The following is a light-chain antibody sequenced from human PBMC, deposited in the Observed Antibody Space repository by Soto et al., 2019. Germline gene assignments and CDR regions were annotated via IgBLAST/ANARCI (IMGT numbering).Light chain of an antibody. CDR1: QSISSW. Sequence: DTQMTPSPSTLSASVGDRVTITCRASQSISSWLASYQQKPANAPNLLIYKASSLESGVPSRFSGSGSGTEFTLTISSLQPDDFATYYCQQYNTYSPWAFGQGTKVDIK. V-gene: IGKV1-5*03. CDR2: KAS. J-gene: IGKJ1*01. CDR3: QQYNTYSPWA.